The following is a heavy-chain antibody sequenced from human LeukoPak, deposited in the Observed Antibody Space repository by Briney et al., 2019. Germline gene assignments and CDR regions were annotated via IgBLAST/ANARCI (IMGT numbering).Heavy chain of an antibody. CDR2: IYHSGST. Sequence: SETLSLTCIVSGYSISSGYYWGWIRQPPGKGLEWIGSIYHSGSTYYNPSLKSRLTISRDTSKNQFSLKLTSVTAADTAVYYCARHVGFITMVRGVINNNWFDPWGQGTLVTVSS. CDR1: GYSISSGYY. J-gene: IGHJ5*02. CDR3: ARHVGFITMVRGVINNNWFDP. V-gene: IGHV4-38-2*02. D-gene: IGHD3-10*01.